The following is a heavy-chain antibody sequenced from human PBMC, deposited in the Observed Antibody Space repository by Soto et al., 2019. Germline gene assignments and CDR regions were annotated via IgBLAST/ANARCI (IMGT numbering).Heavy chain of an antibody. Sequence: ASVEVSCKVSGDTLTELSMHWVRQAPGKGLEWMGGFDPEDGETIYAKKFQGRVTMTEDTSTDTAYMELSRLRSEDTAVYYCAAGSNYYGSGSYYNPWFDPWGQGTLVTVSS. CDR2: FDPEDGET. D-gene: IGHD3-10*01. J-gene: IGHJ5*02. CDR1: GDTLTELS. CDR3: AAGSNYYGSGSYYNPWFDP. V-gene: IGHV1-24*01.